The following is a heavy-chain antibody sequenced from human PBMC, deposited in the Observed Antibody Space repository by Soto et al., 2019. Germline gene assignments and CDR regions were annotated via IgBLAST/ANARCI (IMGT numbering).Heavy chain of an antibody. Sequence: ASVKVSCKASGYTFTSYGISWVRQAPGQGLEWMGWISAYNGNTNYAQKLQGRVTMTTDTSTSTAYMELRSLRSDDTAVYYCARVLDYDFWSGYGEFDPWGQGTLVPVSS. CDR2: ISAYNGNT. V-gene: IGHV1-18*01. CDR1: GYTFTSYG. J-gene: IGHJ5*02. CDR3: ARVLDYDFWSGYGEFDP. D-gene: IGHD3-3*01.